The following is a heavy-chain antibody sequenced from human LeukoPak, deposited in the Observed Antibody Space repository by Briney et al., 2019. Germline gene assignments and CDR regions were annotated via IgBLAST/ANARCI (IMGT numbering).Heavy chain of an antibody. D-gene: IGHD3-9*01. CDR2: IIPSFGTA. Sequence: ASVKVSCKASGGTFSSYAISWVRQAPGQGLEWMGGIIPSFGTANYAQKFQGRVTITADKSTSTAYMELSSLRSEDTAVYYCATRYYDILTGYYEEYYFDYWGQGTLVTVSS. CDR1: GGTFSSYA. CDR3: ATRYYDILTGYYEEYYFDY. V-gene: IGHV1-69*06. J-gene: IGHJ4*02.